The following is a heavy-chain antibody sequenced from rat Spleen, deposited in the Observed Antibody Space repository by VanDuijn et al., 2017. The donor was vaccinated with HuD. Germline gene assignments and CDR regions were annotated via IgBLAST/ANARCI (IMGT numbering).Heavy chain of an antibody. Sequence: EVQLVESDGGLVQPGRSLKLSCAASGFTFSDYYMAWVRQAPTKGLEWVAFISYDGSTTYYRDSVKGRFTISRDNAESTLYLQMDSLRSEDTATYYCARRHYGYTDYFDYWGQGVMVTVSS. V-gene: IGHV5-29*01. D-gene: IGHD1-9*01. CDR3: ARRHYGYTDYFDY. J-gene: IGHJ2*01. CDR1: GFTFSDYY. CDR2: ISYDGSTT.